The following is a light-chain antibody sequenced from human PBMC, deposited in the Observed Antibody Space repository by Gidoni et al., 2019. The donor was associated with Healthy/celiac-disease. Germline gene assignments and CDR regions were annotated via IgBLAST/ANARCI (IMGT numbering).Light chain of an antibody. V-gene: IGKV3-20*01. CDR1: QSVSSSY. CDR3: QQYGSSPPVT. J-gene: IGKJ5*01. CDR2: GAS. Sequence: EIVSTPSPGTLSLSPGERATLSCRASQSVSSSYLAWYQQKPGQAPRLLIYGASSRATGIPDRCSGSGSGTDFTLTISRLEPEDFAVYYCQQYGSSPPVTFGQGTRLEIK.